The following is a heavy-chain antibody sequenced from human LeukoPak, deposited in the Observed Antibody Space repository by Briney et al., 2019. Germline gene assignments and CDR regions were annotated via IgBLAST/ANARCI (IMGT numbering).Heavy chain of an antibody. V-gene: IGHV3-48*01. J-gene: IGHJ4*02. CDR2: ISASGSNI. Sequence: GGSLRLSCAASGFPLSSYSINWFRQAPGKGLEWVAYISASGSNIYYVDSVKGRFTVSRDNPKSSLFLQMNSPRAEDTAVYYCARVKGSYFDCWGQGALVTVSS. D-gene: IGHD2-15*01. CDR1: GFPLSSYS. CDR3: ARVKGSYFDC.